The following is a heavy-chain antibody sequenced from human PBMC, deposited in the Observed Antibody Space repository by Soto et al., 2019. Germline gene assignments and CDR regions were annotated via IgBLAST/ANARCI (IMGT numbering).Heavy chain of an antibody. Sequence: QVQLQQWGAGLLKPSETLSLTCAVYGGSFSGYYWSWIRQPPGKGLEWIGEINHSGSTNYNPSLKSRVTISVDTSKNQFSLKLSSVTAADTAVYYCAQTVVPAAMGVGPGQWFDPWGQGTLVTVS. V-gene: IGHV4-34*01. J-gene: IGHJ5*02. CDR1: GGSFSGYY. CDR2: INHSGST. CDR3: AQTVVPAAMGVGPGQWFDP. D-gene: IGHD2-2*01.